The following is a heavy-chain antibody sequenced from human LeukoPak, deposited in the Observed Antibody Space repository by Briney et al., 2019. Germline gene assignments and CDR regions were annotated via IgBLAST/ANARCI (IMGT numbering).Heavy chain of an antibody. J-gene: IGHJ4*02. D-gene: IGHD3/OR15-3a*01. Sequence: ASVKVSCKASGYSFTSFGISWVRQAPGQGLEWMGWISAYNGNTNYVQKFQGRVTMTTAISTSTAYMELRSLRSDDTAVFYCVRDLGVDTSMIFFDYWGQGTLVAVSS. CDR2: ISAYNGNT. V-gene: IGHV1-18*01. CDR1: GYSFTSFG. CDR3: VRDLGVDTSMIFFDY.